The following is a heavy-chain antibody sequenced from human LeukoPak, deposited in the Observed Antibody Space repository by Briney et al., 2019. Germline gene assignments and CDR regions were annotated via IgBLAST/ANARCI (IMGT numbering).Heavy chain of an antibody. D-gene: IGHD4-17*01. Sequence: PSETLSLTCAVYGGSFSGYYWSWIRQPPGKGLEWIGEINHSGSTNYNPSLNSRVTMSIDTAKNQVSLKLSSVTAADTAFYYCARSDLYGDYPPGNYWGQGTLVAVSS. CDR3: ARSDLYGDYPPGNY. CDR1: GGSFSGYY. J-gene: IGHJ4*02. CDR2: INHSGST. V-gene: IGHV4-34*01.